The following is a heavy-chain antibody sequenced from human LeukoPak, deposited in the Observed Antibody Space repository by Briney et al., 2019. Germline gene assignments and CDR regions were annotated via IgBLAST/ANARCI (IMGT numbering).Heavy chain of an antibody. CDR1: GGSISSYY. Sequence: PSETLSLTCTVSGGSISSYYWSWIRQPPGKGLEWIGYIYYSGSTNYNPSLKSRVTISVETSKNEFSLKLRSVTAADTAVYYCARVTGYRIEVYFDYWGQGTLVTVSS. V-gene: IGHV4-59*01. CDR2: IYYSGST. CDR3: ARVTGYRIEVYFDY. J-gene: IGHJ4*02. D-gene: IGHD6-13*01.